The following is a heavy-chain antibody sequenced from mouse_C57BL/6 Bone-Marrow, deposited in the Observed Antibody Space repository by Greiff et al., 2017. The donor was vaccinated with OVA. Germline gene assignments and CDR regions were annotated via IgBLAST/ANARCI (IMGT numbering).Heavy chain of an antibody. V-gene: IGHV3-6*01. J-gene: IGHJ3*01. CDR1: GYSITSGYY. CDR3: ARDLRITTVVAPGFAY. D-gene: IGHD1-1*01. Sequence: VQLKESGPGLVKPSQSLSLTCSVTGYSITSGYYWNWIRQFPGNKLEWMGYISYDGSNNYNPSLKNRISITRDTSKNQFFLKLNSVTTEDTATYYCARDLRITTVVAPGFAYWGQGTLVTVSA. CDR2: ISYDGSN.